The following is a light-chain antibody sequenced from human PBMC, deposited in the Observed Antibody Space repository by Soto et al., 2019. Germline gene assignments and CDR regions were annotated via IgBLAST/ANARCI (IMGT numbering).Light chain of an antibody. CDR3: QQYNSYPYT. J-gene: IGKJ2*01. CDR1: QSISGW. V-gene: IGKV1-5*01. CDR2: DAS. Sequence: DIQMTQSPATLSASVRDPVSITCRASQSISGWMAWYQQKPGKVPKLLIFDASSLESGVPARFSGSGSGTIFTLTISGLQPGDFATYYCQQYNSYPYTFGQGTKLEIK.